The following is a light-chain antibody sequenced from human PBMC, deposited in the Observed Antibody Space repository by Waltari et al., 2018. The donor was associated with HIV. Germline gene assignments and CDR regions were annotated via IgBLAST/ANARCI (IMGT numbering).Light chain of an antibody. Sequence: DIVLTQTPLSLSVTPGEPASMSCKSSHSLLHSAGKTYLYWYLQTPGQPPQLLIYAASKRCSGVPDRFGGSGSETGFTLKISRVKAEDVGVYYCRQSTQLPPITFGQGTRLEIK. J-gene: IGKJ5*01. CDR2: AAS. CDR1: HSLLHSAGKTY. CDR3: RQSTQLPPIT. V-gene: IGKV2D-29*01.